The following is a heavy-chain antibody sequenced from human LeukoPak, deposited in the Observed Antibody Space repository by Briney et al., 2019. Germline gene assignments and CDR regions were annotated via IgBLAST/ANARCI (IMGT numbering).Heavy chain of an antibody. CDR3: ARHRDSSSWSPFDY. Sequence: GESLKISCRGSEYSFTNYWIGWVRQMPGKGLEWMGIIFPGGSHTTYSPSFQGQVTISADKSISTAYLHWSSLKASDAAMYYCARHRDSSSWSPFDYWGQGTLVTVSS. CDR2: IFPGGSHT. V-gene: IGHV5-51*01. J-gene: IGHJ4*02. D-gene: IGHD2-2*01. CDR1: EYSFTNYW.